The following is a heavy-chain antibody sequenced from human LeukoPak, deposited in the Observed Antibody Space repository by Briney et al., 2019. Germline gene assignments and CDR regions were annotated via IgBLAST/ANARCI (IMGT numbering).Heavy chain of an antibody. V-gene: IGHV3-11*04. Sequence: PGGSLRLSRAASGFTFSDYYMSWIRQAPGKGLEWVSYISSSGSTIYYADSVKGRFTISRDNAKNSLYLQMNSLRAEDTAVYYCARDQVGAYYDFWSGSEGMDVWGKGTTVTVSS. CDR1: GFTFSDYY. D-gene: IGHD3-3*01. J-gene: IGHJ6*03. CDR3: ARDQVGAYYDFWSGSEGMDV. CDR2: ISSSGSTI.